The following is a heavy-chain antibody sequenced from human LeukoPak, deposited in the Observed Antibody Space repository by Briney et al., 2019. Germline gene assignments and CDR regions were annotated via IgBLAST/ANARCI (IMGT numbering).Heavy chain of an antibody. D-gene: IGHD3-10*01. CDR1: GFTFSTYW. CDR3: ARELAGHYYGSGSSFDY. J-gene: IGHJ4*02. CDR2: TREDGSEK. Sequence: GSLRLSCTASGFTFSTYWMSWVRQAPGKGLEWVANTREDGSEKYYVDSVKGRFTISRDNAKNSLYLQMNSLRAEDTAVYYCARELAGHYYGSGSSFDYWGQGTLVTASS. V-gene: IGHV3-7*01.